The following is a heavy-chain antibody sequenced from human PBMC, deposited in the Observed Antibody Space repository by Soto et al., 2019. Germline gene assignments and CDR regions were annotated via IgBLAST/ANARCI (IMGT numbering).Heavy chain of an antibody. J-gene: IGHJ6*02. CDR3: AKLITMIVEPKSFGMDV. CDR2: ISWDGGIT. V-gene: IGHV3-43*01. CDR1: GFTFNAYT. Sequence: LGGSLRLSCAASGFTFNAYTMHWVRQAPGKGLEWVSLISWDGGITYYGDSVKGRFTVSRDNSKNTLYLQMNSLRAEDTAVYYCAKLITMIVEPKSFGMDVWGQGTTVTVSS. D-gene: IGHD3-22*01.